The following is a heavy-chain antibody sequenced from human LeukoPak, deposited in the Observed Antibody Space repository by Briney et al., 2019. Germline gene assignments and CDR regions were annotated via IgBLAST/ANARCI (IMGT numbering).Heavy chain of an antibody. CDR2: IYHSGST. CDR3: ATVFGYYYGHADC. D-gene: IGHD5-12*01. J-gene: IGHJ4*02. Sequence: PSETLSLTCTVSGYSISSGYYWGWIRQPPGKGLEWIGSIYHSGSTYYNPSLKSRVTISVDTSKNQLSLVLSSVTAADTAVYYCATVFGYYYGHADCWGQGTLVSVSS. CDR1: GYSISSGYY. V-gene: IGHV4-38-2*02.